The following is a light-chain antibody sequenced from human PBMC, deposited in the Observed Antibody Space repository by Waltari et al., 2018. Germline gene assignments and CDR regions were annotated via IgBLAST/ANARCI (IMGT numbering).Light chain of an antibody. V-gene: IGLV2-14*03. CDR2: DVN. Sequence: YQHNPGKAPQLMIYDVNKRPAGVAHRFSASKSGNTASLTIFGLQAEDEADYYCISYTSTTTYVVVGGGTKLTVL. J-gene: IGLJ2*01. CDR3: ISYTSTTTYVV.